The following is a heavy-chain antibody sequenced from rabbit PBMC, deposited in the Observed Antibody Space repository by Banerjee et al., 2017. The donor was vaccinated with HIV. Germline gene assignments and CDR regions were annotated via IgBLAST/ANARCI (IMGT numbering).Heavy chain of an antibody. V-gene: IGHV1S40*01. CDR2: IYAGRSGTT. CDR1: GFSFSSTYY. CDR3: ASWGYGYAGYAYAIDNL. J-gene: IGHJ4*01. Sequence: QSLEESGGDLVKPGASLTLTCTASGFSFSSTYYMCWVRQAPGKGLEWIACIYAGRSGTTYYANWAKGRFTISKTSSTVTLQMTSLTAADTATYFCASWGYGYAGYAYAIDNLWGQGTLVTVS. D-gene: IGHD6-1*01.